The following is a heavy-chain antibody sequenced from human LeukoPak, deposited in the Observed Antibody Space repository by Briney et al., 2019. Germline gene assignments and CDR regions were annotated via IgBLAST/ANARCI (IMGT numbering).Heavy chain of an antibody. J-gene: IGHJ3*02. CDR2: IYYSGST. V-gene: IGHV4-34*09. CDR1: GGSFSGYY. Sequence: SETLSLTCAVYGGSFSGYYWSWIRQPPGKGLEWIGYIYYSGSTYYNPSLKSRVTISVDTSKNQFSLKLSSVTAADTAVYYCARVDTAMVPLAFDIWGQGTMVTVSS. D-gene: IGHD5-18*01. CDR3: ARVDTAMVPLAFDI.